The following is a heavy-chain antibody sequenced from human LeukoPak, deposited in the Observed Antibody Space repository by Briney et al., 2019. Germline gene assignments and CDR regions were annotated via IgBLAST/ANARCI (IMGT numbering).Heavy chain of an antibody. CDR3: ARDLEYSSSSIRGGMDV. CDR2: IIPIFGTA. D-gene: IGHD6-6*01. V-gene: IGHV1-69*13. CDR1: GYTFTSYG. Sequence: SVKVSCKASGYTFTSYGISWVRQAPGQGLEWMGGIIPIFGTANYAQKFQGRVTITADESTSTAYMELSSLRSEDTAAYYCARDLEYSSSSIRGGMDVWGQGTTVTVSS. J-gene: IGHJ6*02.